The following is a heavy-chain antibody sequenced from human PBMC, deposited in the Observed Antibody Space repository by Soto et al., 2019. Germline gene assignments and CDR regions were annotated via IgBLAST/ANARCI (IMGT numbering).Heavy chain of an antibody. CDR1: GYTFTSYY. J-gene: IGHJ6*02. Sequence: GASVKVSCKASGYTFTSYYMHWVRQAPGQGLEWMGIINPSGGSTSYAQKFQGRVTMTRDTSTSTVYMELSSLRSEDTAVYYCARGDYYDSSGYYFAEGMDVWGQGTTVTVSS. CDR2: INPSGGST. V-gene: IGHV1-46*03. D-gene: IGHD3-22*01. CDR3: ARGDYYDSSGYYFAEGMDV.